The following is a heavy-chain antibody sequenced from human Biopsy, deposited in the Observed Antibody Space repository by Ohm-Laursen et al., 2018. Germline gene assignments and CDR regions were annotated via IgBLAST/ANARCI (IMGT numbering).Heavy chain of an antibody. CDR1: GFIFRNYA. J-gene: IGHJ6*02. CDR2: IRGTDDST. CDR3: AGSRGSSGIAAILYCGMDV. V-gene: IGHV3-23*01. Sequence: SQRLSCSASGFIFRNYALGWNRQAPGKGLEWVPGIRGTDDSTLSADTGKGRFTISRDNPKNMLYLQMNSLRAEDTAVYYRAGSRGSSGIAAILYCGMDVWGQGTTVTVSS. D-gene: IGHD3-10*01.